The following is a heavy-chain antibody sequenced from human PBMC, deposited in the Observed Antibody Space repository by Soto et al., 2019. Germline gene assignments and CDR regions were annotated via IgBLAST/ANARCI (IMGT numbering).Heavy chain of an antibody. J-gene: IGHJ4*02. CDR3: ARVFPRVTAAGSDY. CDR2: ISAYNGDT. D-gene: IGHD6-13*01. Sequence: QVQLVQSVAEVKKPGASVKVSCKTSGYTFITYGVSWVRQAPVQGLEWMGWISAYNGDTNYAQKLQDRVTMTIDTTTSSAYMGLRCLRYVVPAVYSCARVFPRVTAAGSDYWGQGTLVTV. CDR1: GYTFITYG. V-gene: IGHV1-18*01.